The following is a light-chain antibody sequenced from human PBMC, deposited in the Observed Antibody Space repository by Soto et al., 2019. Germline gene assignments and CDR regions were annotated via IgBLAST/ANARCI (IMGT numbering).Light chain of an antibody. V-gene: IGKV3-11*01. CDR1: QTIGSY. CDR3: QQRSTWPLT. J-gene: IGKJ4*02. Sequence: EIVLRQSPATLSLSPGEGATLSCRASQTIGSYLACFQQKPGQAPRLLIYDASNRATGIPARFSGSGSGTDFTLTISSLEPEDFAVYFCQQRSTWPLTFGEGTKVEIK. CDR2: DAS.